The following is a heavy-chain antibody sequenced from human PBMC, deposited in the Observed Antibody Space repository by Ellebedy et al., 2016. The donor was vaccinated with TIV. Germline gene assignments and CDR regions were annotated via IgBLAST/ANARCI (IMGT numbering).Heavy chain of an antibody. V-gene: IGHV3-9*01. Sequence: SLKISXAASGFTFDDYAMHWVRQAPGKGLEWVSGISWNSGSIGYADSVKGRFTISRDNAKNSLYLQMNSLRAEDTALYYCAKDMGITIFGVLTDWGQGTLVIVSS. CDR1: GFTFDDYA. CDR2: ISWNSGSI. J-gene: IGHJ1*01. CDR3: AKDMGITIFGVLTD. D-gene: IGHD3-3*01.